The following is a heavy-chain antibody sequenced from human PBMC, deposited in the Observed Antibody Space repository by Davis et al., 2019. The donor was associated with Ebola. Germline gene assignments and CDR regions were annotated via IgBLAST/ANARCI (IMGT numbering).Heavy chain of an antibody. D-gene: IGHD5-18*01. V-gene: IGHV1-69*05. J-gene: IGHJ4*02. Sequence: SVKVSCKASGYTFTSYGISWVRQAPGQGLEWMGGIIPIFGTANYAQKFQGRVTMTRDTSTSTVYMELSRLRSDDTAVYYCARDQGYSYGYGYDYWGQGTLVTVSS. CDR2: IIPIFGTA. CDR3: ARDQGYSYGYGYDY. CDR1: GYTFTSYG.